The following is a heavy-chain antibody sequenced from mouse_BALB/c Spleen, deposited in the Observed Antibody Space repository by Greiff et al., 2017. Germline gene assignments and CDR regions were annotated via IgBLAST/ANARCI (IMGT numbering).Heavy chain of an antibody. V-gene: IGHV2-9*02. Sequence: QVQLKESGPGLVAPSQSLSITCTVSGFSLTSYGVHWVRQPPGKGLEWLGVIWAGGSTNYNSALMSRLSISKDNSKSQVFLKMNSLQTDDTAMYYCARAHYDYDWFAYWGQGTLVTVSA. CDR2: IWAGGST. CDR3: ARAHYDYDWFAY. D-gene: IGHD2-4*01. CDR1: GFSLTSYG. J-gene: IGHJ3*01.